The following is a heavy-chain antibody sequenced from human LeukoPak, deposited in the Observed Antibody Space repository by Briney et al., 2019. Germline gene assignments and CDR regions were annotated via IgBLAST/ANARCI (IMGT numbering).Heavy chain of an antibody. J-gene: IGHJ4*02. CDR1: GFTFSSYA. Sequence: GGSLRLSCAASGFTFSSYAMSWVRQAPGKGLEWVSAITGSGGYTYYAESVKGRFTISRDNSKNTLYLQMNSLRAEDTAVYYCAQQLVNYFDYWGQRTLVTVSS. V-gene: IGHV3-23*01. CDR3: AQQLVNYFDY. D-gene: IGHD6-13*01. CDR2: ITGSGGYT.